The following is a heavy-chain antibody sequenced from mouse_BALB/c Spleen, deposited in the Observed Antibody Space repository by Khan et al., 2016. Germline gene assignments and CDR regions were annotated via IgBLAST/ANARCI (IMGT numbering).Heavy chain of an antibody. D-gene: IGHD1-2*01. V-gene: IGHV3-2*02. CDR2: IRYSGST. Sequence: EVKLPESGPGLVKPSQSLSLTCTVTGYSITSDYVWYWIRQFPGNKLEWMGFIRYSGSTTYNPSLKSRISITRDTSKNQFFLQLYSVTTEDAAAYYCTRSPTTTRYFDDWGAGTTVTVSS. CDR1: GYSITSDYV. J-gene: IGHJ1*01. CDR3: TRSPTTTRYFDD.